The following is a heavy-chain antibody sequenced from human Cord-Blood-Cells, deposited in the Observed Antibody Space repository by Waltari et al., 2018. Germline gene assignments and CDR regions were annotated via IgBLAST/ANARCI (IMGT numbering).Heavy chain of an antibody. CDR3: ARDPSGSYYYYGMDV. V-gene: IGHV1-18*01. CDR1: GYTFTSYG. Sequence: QVQLVQSGAEVKKPGASVKVSCKASGYTFTSYGISWVRQAPGQGLEWMGWISAYNGNTNYAQKLQGRVTMTTDTSTSTAYMELRRLRSDDTAVYYCARDPSGSYYYYGMDVWGQGTTVTVSS. J-gene: IGHJ6*02. CDR2: ISAYNGNT. D-gene: IGHD1-26*01.